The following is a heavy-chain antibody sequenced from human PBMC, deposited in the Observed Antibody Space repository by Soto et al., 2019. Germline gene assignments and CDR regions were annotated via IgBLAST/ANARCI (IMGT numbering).Heavy chain of an antibody. CDR1: GFTFSSYG. D-gene: IGHD3-22*01. V-gene: IGHV3-30*18. CDR2: ISYDGSNK. J-gene: IGHJ4*02. CDR3: AKERYDSSGYYIEYFDY. Sequence: GGSLRLSCAASGFTFSSYGMHWVRQAPGKGLEWVAVISYDGSNKYYADSVKGRFTISRDNSKNTLYLQMNSLRAEDTAVYYCAKERYDSSGYYIEYFDYWGQGTLVTVSS.